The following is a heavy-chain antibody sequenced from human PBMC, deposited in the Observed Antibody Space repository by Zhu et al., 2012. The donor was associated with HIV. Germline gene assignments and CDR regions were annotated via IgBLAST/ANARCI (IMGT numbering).Heavy chain of an antibody. CDR2: ISDSGGST. CDR3: VKDRITISAFDI. CDR1: GFTFSNYG. D-gene: IGHD3-3*01. J-gene: IGHJ3*02. V-gene: IGHV3-23*01. Sequence: EVQLLESGGGLVQPGGSLRLSCAASGFTFSNYGMSWVRQAPGKGLEWVSGISDSGGSTYKADSVKGRFTISRDNSKNILYLQMNSLGAEDTAVYYCVKDRITISAFDIWAKGQWSPSLQ.